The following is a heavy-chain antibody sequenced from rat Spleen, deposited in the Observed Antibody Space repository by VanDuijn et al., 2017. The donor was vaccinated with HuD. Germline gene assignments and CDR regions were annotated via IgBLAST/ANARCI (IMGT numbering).Heavy chain of an antibody. J-gene: IGHJ2*01. CDR3: ARHWGY. CDR2: ISSDGGRN. Sequence: EVQLVESGGGLVQPGRSLKLSCEVSGFTFNNYDMAWIRQAPTKGLEWVATISSDGGRNFYRDSVKGRFTISRDNAKSTLSLQMDSLRSEDTATYYCARHWGYWGQGVMVTVSS. CDR1: GFTFNNYD. D-gene: IGHD4-6*01. V-gene: IGHV5-25*01.